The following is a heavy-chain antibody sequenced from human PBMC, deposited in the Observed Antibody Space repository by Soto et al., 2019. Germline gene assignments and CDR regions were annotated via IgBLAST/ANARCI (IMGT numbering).Heavy chain of an antibody. Sequence: QVQLVESGGGLVQPGRSLRLSCVVSGFTFSNYGMHWVRQAPGKGLEWVADIWYDGSGQRYAGSVQGRFTISRDNSKITLYLQINSLRVEDTAVYYCAKDEVSRKYYGHSLDVWGQGTTVTVSS. CDR3: AKDEVSRKYYGHSLDV. D-gene: IGHD4-17*01. CDR1: GFTFSNYG. J-gene: IGHJ6*02. V-gene: IGHV3-33*03. CDR2: IWYDGSGQ.